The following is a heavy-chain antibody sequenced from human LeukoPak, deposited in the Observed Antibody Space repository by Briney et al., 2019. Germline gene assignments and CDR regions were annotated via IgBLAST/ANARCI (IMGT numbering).Heavy chain of an antibody. D-gene: IGHD1-26*01. J-gene: IGHJ4*02. CDR3: ASRLPSVWVGATTIDY. Sequence: SETLSLTCTVSGGSISSSSYYWGWIRQPPGKGLEWIGSIYYSGSTYYNPSLKSRVTISVDTSKNQFSLKLSSVTAADTAVYYCASRLPSVWVGATTIDYWGQGTLVTVSS. V-gene: IGHV4-39*07. CDR2: IYYSGST. CDR1: GGSISSSSYY.